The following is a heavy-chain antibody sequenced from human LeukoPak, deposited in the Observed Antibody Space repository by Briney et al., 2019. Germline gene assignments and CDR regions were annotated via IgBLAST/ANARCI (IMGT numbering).Heavy chain of an antibody. CDR1: GFTFSSYA. D-gene: IGHD6-25*01. J-gene: IGHJ4*02. CDR2: ISSSAGTT. CDR3: ATDRAGGYGGYYFDY. V-gene: IGHV3-48*03. Sequence: GGSLRLSCAASGFTFSSYAMSWVRQAPGKGLEWVSYISSSAGTTYYADSVKGRFTISRDNAKNSLYLQMNSLRAEDTAVYYCATDRAGGYGGYYFDYWGQGTLVTVSS.